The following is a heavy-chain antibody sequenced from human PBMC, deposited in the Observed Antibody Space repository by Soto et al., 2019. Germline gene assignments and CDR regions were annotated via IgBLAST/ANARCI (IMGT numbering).Heavy chain of an antibody. CDR1: GGSISSGGYY. J-gene: IGHJ3*02. V-gene: IGHV4-31*03. Sequence: NPSETLSLTCTVSGGSISSGGYYWSWIRQHPGKGLEWIGYIYYSGSTYYNPSLKSRVTISVDTSKNQFSLKLSSVTAADTAVYYCARGVLLWFGELPPFHAAFDIWGQGTMVTVSS. CDR2: IYYSGST. D-gene: IGHD3-10*01. CDR3: ARGVLLWFGELPPFHAAFDI.